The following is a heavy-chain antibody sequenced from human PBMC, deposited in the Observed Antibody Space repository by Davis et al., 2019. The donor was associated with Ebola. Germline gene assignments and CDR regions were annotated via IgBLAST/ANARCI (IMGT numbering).Heavy chain of an antibody. V-gene: IGHV4-59*01. D-gene: IGHD4-11*01. Sequence: MPGGSLRLSCTVSGGSISSYYWSWIRQPPGKGLEWIGYIYYSGSTNYNPSLTSRVTISVDTSKNQFSLKLSSVTAADTAVYYCAGGAMTTVTTSTYGMDVWGQGTTVTVSS. J-gene: IGHJ6*02. CDR1: GGSISSYY. CDR3: AGGAMTTVTTSTYGMDV. CDR2: IYYSGST.